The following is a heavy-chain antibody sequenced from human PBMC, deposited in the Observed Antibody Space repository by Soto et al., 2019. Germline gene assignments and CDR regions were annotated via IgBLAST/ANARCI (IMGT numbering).Heavy chain of an antibody. D-gene: IGHD5-12*01. V-gene: IGHV4-4*02. CDR3: ARAAYDGYNSRYFDY. J-gene: IGHJ4*02. CDR1: GGSISSSNW. CDR2: IYHSGST. Sequence: QVQLQESGPGLVKPSGTLSLTCAVSGGSISSSNWWSWVRQPPGKGLEWIGEIYHSGSTNYNPSLQSRVTISVDKSKNQFSLKLSSVTAADTAVYYCARAAYDGYNSRYFDYWGQGTLVTVSS.